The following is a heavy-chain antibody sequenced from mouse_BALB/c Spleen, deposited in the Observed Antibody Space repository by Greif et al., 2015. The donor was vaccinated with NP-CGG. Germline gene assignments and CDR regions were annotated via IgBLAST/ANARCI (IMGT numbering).Heavy chain of an antibody. J-gene: IGHJ4*01. CDR1: GYTFTSYW. Sequence: VQLQQSGAELVKPGASVKLSCKASGYTFTSYWMHWVKQRPGQGLEWIGEINPSNGRTNYNEKFKSKATLTVDKSSSTAYMQLSSLTSEDSAVYYCASITTVVASYYYAMDYWGQGTSVTVSS. V-gene: IGHV1S81*02. CDR3: ASITTVVASYYYAMDY. CDR2: INPSNGRT. D-gene: IGHD1-1*01.